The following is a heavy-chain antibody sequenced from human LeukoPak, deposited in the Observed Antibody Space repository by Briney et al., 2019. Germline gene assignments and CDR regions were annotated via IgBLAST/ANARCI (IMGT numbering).Heavy chain of an antibody. J-gene: IGHJ4*02. CDR1: GFTFSSYA. CDR3: AKVPPGIAVAGHFDY. Sequence: GGSLRLSCAASGFTFSSYAMSWVRQAPGKGLEGVSAISGSGGSTYYADSVKGRFTISRDNSKNTLYLQMDSLRAEDTAVYYCAKVPPGIAVAGHFDYWGQGTLVTVSS. D-gene: IGHD6-19*01. CDR2: ISGSGGST. V-gene: IGHV3-23*01.